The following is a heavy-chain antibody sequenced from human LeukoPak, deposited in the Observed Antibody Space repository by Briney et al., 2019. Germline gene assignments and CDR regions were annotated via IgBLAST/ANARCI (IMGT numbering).Heavy chain of an antibody. J-gene: IGHJ4*02. CDR2: IIPIFGTA. Sequence: GASVKVSCKASGGIFSSYAISWVRQAPGQGLEWMGEIIPIFGTANYAQKFQGRVTITADESTSTAYMELSSLRSEDTAVYYCARGRFHPYYDFWSGLDYWGQGTLVTVSS. D-gene: IGHD3-3*01. V-gene: IGHV1-69*13. CDR3: ARGRFHPYYDFWSGLDY. CDR1: GGIFSSYA.